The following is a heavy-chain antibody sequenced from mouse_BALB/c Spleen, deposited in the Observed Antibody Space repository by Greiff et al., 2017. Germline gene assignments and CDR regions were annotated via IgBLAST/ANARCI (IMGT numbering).Heavy chain of an antibody. CDR1: GYTFTSYW. V-gene: IGHV1-7*01. Sequence: QVQLKESGAELAKPGASVKMSCKASGYTFTSYWMHWVKQRPGQGLEWIGYINPSTGYTEYNQKFKDKATLTADKSSSTAYMQLSSLTSEDSAVYYCARRGYGSSYGAMDYWGQGTSVTVSS. J-gene: IGHJ4*01. CDR3: ARRGYGSSYGAMDY. CDR2: INPSTGYT. D-gene: IGHD1-1*01.